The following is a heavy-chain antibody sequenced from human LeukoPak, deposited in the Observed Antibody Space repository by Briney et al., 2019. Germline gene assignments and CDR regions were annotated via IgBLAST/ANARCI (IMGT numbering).Heavy chain of an antibody. CDR1: GYTFTSYY. CDR3: RREGIGEYDEEPRREFDY. CDR2: INPSGGST. Sequence: ASVKVSCKASGYTFTSYYMHWVRQAPGQGLEWMGIINPSGGSTSYAQKFQGRVTMTRDTSTSTADMELSSLRSEDTAVYYCRREGIGEYDEEPRREFDYWGQGTLVNVSS. D-gene: IGHD4-17*01. V-gene: IGHV1-46*01. J-gene: IGHJ4*02.